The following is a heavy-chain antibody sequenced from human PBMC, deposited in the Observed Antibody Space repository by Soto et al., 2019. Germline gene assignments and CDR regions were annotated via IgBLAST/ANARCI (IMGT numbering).Heavy chain of an antibody. CDR2: IYWDDDK. CDR3: EHSWWYCSSLGNCGPPEY. CDR1: GFSLSTRGVT. J-gene: IGHJ4*02. Sequence: QITLKESGPTLVKPTQTLTLTCTFSGFSLSTRGVTVAWIRQPPGKALEWLALIYWDDDKPYSPSQKSSPTIAKDPSKNQVDLTMTDMGPVDKAPCYWEHSWWYCSSLGNCGPPEYWGQGTLVTVSS. V-gene: IGHV2-5*02. D-gene: IGHD2-15*01.